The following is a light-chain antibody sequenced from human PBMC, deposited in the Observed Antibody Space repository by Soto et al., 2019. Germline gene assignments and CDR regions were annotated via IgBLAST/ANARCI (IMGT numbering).Light chain of an antibody. Sequence: EIVLTQSPGTLSLYPGERATLSCRASQSVSSSYLAWYQQKPGQAPGLLIYGASSRATGIPDRFSGSGSGTDFTLTISRLEPEDFAVYYCQQYGSSLFTFGPGTKVDIK. CDR3: QQYGSSLFT. CDR2: GAS. V-gene: IGKV3-20*01. CDR1: QSVSSSY. J-gene: IGKJ3*01.